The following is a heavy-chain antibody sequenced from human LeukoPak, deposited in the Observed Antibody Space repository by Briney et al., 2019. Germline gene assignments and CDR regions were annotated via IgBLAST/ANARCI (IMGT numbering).Heavy chain of an antibody. V-gene: IGHV3-7*01. Sequence: GGSLRLSCAASGFSFRNYWMGWVRQAPGKGLEGVANTKPDGSAEYYADSVRGRFSTSRDNANNLLYLQMNSLRAEDTAVYYCARDGGLHTNFDYWGQGTLVTVSS. CDR1: GFSFRNYW. CDR2: TKPDGSAE. J-gene: IGHJ4*02. CDR3: ARDGGLHTNFDY. D-gene: IGHD2-15*01.